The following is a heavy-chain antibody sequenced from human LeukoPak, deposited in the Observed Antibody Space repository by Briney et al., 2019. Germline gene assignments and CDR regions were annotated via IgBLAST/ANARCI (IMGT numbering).Heavy chain of an antibody. V-gene: IGHV4-34*01. J-gene: IGHJ4*02. CDR2: INHSGST. CDR1: GGSFSGYY. Sequence: SETLSLTCAVYGGSFSGYYWSWIRQPPGKGLEWIGEINHSGSTNYNPSLKSRVTISVDTSKNQLSLKLSSVTAADTAVYYCARGPDGDKTFDYWGQGTLVTVSS. CDR3: ARGPDGDKTFDY. D-gene: IGHD4-17*01.